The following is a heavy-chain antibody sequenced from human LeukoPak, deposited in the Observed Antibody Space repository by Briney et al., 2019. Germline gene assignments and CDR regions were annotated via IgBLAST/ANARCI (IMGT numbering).Heavy chain of an antibody. CDR1: GYTSTGYC. J-gene: IGHJ4*02. D-gene: IGHD3-10*01. CDR2: INPNSGGT. Sequence: ASVKVSCKASGYTSTGYCIHWVRQAPGQGLEWMGWINPNSGGTKFAQKFQGRVTMTRDTSISTAYMELSSLGSDDTAVYYCGSWDYGSGSYSPYYWGQGTLVTVSS. CDR3: GSWDYGSGSYSPYY. V-gene: IGHV1-2*02.